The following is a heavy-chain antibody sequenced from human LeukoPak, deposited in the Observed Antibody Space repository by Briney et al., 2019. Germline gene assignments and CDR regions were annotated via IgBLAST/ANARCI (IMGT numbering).Heavy chain of an antibody. Sequence: SETLSLTCTVSGGSISSSSYYWGWIRQPPGKGLKWIGSIYYSGSTYYNPSLKSRVTISVDTSKNQFSLKLSSVTAADTAVYYCARQSGYDFWSGYYRADHFDYWGQGTLVTVSS. V-gene: IGHV4-39*01. D-gene: IGHD3-3*01. CDR2: IYYSGST. J-gene: IGHJ4*02. CDR1: GGSISSSSYY. CDR3: ARQSGYDFWSGYYRADHFDY.